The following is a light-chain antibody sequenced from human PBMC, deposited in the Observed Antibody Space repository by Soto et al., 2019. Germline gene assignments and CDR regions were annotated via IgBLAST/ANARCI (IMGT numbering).Light chain of an antibody. CDR2: KVS. Sequence: EVVVTQSPLSLPVTLGQPASISCRSTQSLVYTDGNTYLAWFHQRPGQSPRRLIYKVSNRDSGVPDRFSGSGSGTDFTLKISRVEAEDVGVYYCMQGTHWPYTFGQGTKLEIK. CDR3: MQGTHWPYT. CDR1: QSLVYTDGNTY. J-gene: IGKJ2*01. V-gene: IGKV2-30*01.